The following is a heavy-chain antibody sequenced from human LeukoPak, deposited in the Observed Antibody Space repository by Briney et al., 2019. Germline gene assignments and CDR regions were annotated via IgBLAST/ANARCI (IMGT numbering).Heavy chain of an antibody. D-gene: IGHD3-10*01. CDR2: ISSSSSYI. Sequence: GRSLRLSCAASGFTFSSYSMNWVRQAPGKGLEWVSSISSSSSYIYYADSVKGRFTISRDNAKNSLYLQMNSLRAEDTAVYYCARVTYGSGSQTFDYWGQGTLVTVSS. CDR3: ARVTYGSGSQTFDY. CDR1: GFTFSSYS. J-gene: IGHJ4*02. V-gene: IGHV3-21*01.